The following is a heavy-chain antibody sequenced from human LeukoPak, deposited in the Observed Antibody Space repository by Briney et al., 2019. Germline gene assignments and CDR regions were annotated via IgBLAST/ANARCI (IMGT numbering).Heavy chain of an antibody. CDR2: IYTSGST. J-gene: IGHJ6*03. D-gene: IGHD6-13*01. CDR1: GGSISSYY. Sequence: SETLSLTCTVPGGSISSYYWSWIRQPAGKGLEWIGRIYTSGSTNYNPSLKSRVTMSVDTSKNQFSLKLSSVTAADTAVYYCARDRLGIAAAGYYYYMDVWGKGTTVTVSS. V-gene: IGHV4-4*07. CDR3: ARDRLGIAAAGYYYYMDV.